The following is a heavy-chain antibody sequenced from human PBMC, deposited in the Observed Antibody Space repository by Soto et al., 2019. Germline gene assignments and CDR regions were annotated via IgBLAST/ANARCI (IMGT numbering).Heavy chain of an antibody. V-gene: IGHV4-34*01. CDR1: GGSFSGYY. CDR2: INHSGST. Sequence: SETLSLTCAVYGGSFSGYYWSWIRQPPGKGLEWIGEINHSGSTNYNPSLKSRVTISVDTSKNQFSLKLSSVTAADTAVYYCARGGDGVTGTTTPSNNWFDPWGQGTLVTVSS. CDR3: ARGGDGVTGTTTPSNNWFDP. D-gene: IGHD1-7*01. J-gene: IGHJ5*02.